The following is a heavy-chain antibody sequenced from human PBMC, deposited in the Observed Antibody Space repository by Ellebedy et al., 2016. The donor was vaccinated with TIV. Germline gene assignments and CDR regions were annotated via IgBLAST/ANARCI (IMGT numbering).Heavy chain of an antibody. CDR3: ARDLDKSSGWYGGAAY. Sequence: GESLKISCVASGFTFDSYAMHWVRQAPGKGLEWVAVISHDCSSKYYTDSVKGRFTISRDNSMTTLYLEMNSLRAEDTGVYYCARDLDKSSGWYGGAAYWGQGTRVTVSS. J-gene: IGHJ4*02. D-gene: IGHD6-19*01. CDR2: ISHDCSSK. CDR1: GFTFDSYA. V-gene: IGHV3-30-3*01.